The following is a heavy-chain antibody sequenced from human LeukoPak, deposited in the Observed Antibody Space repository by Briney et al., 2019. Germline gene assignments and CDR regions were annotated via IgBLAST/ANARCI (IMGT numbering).Heavy chain of an antibody. D-gene: IGHD2-2*01. CDR3: ARRPYCSSTGCYGHFDY. CDR1: GFTFSSYE. V-gene: IGHV3-48*03. CDR2: ISGSGSTI. J-gene: IGHJ4*02. Sequence: PGGSLRLSCAASGFTFSSYEMNWVRQAPGKGLEWISYISGSGSTIYYADSVKGRFTNSRDNAKNSLYLQMNSLRAEDTAVYYCARRPYCSSTGCYGHFDYWGQGTLVTVSS.